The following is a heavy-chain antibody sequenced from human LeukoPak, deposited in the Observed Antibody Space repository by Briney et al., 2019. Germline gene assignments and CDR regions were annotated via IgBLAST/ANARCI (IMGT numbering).Heavy chain of an antibody. V-gene: IGHV3-7*01. J-gene: IGHJ4*02. CDR3: AREDGYCSGGNCYSYFDS. CDR1: KFIFSNYW. D-gene: IGHD2-15*01. CDR2: IKKTGSET. Sequence: GGSLRLSCAASKFIFSNYWMSWVRQAPGKGLEWVAYIKKTGSETYYVDSVKGRFTITRDNARNSLFLQMNSLRAEDTAVYYCAREDGYCSGGNCYSYFDSWGQGALVTVSS.